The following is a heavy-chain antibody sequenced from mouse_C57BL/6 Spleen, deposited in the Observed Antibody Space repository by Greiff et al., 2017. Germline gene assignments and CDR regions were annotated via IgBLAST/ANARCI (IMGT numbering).Heavy chain of an antibody. V-gene: IGHV5-9-1*02. J-gene: IGHJ4*01. D-gene: IGHD2-4*01. CDR2: ISSGGDYI. CDR1: GFTFSSYA. CDR3: TREGLYYDYDVGAMDY. Sequence: EVQRVESGEGLVKPGGSLKLSCAASGFTFSSYAMSWVRQTPEKRLEWVAYISSGGDYIYYADTVKGRFTISRDNARNTLYLQMSSLKSEDTAMYYCTREGLYYDYDVGAMDYWGQGTSVTVSS.